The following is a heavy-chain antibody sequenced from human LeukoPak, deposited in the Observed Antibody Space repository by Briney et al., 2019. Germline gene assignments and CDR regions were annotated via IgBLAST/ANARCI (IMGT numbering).Heavy chain of an antibody. CDR1: GFTLSSYA. CDR3: AKGVSAYGSGRPFDY. CDR2: ISDSGTST. V-gene: IGHV3-23*01. D-gene: IGHD3-10*01. Sequence: GGSLRLSCAASGFTLSSYAMMWVRQAPGKGVEWVSLISDSGTSTYYPDPVKGRFTISRDNSKNTVYLQMNSLRAEDTAVYYCAKGVSAYGSGRPFDYWGQGTLVTVSS. J-gene: IGHJ4*02.